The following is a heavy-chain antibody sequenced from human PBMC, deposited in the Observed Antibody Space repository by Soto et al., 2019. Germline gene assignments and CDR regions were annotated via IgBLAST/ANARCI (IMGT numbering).Heavy chain of an antibody. D-gene: IGHD3-10*01. CDR1: GFTFSSYG. CDR2: IWYDGSNK. J-gene: IGHJ6*03. CDR3: ARDPSPRDLTMVRGSVFYYMDV. Sequence: GGSLRLSCAASGFTFSSYGMHWVRQAPGKGLEWVAVIWYDGSNKYYADSVKGRFTISRDNSKNTLYLQMNSLRAEDTAVYYCARDPSPRDLTMVRGSVFYYMDVWGKGTTVTVSS. V-gene: IGHV3-33*01.